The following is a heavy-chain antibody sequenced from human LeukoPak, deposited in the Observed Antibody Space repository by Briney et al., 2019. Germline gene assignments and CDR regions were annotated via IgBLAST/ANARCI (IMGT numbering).Heavy chain of an antibody. Sequence: PGRSLRLSCAASGFTFSSYAMNWVRQAPGKGLEWVAVISYDGSNKYYADSVKGRFTISRDNSKNTLYLQMSSLRAEDTALYYCARGLYCSGGSCGGMDVWGLGTTVIVSS. J-gene: IGHJ6*02. CDR2: ISYDGSNK. V-gene: IGHV3-30-3*01. D-gene: IGHD2-15*01. CDR3: ARGLYCSGGSCGGMDV. CDR1: GFTFSSYA.